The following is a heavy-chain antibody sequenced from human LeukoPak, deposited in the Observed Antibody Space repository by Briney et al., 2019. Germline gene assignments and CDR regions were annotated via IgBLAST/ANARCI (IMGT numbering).Heavy chain of an antibody. Sequence: GGSLRLSCAASGFTFSSYAMTWVRQAPGKGLEWVSVISVRGGSTYYADPVKGRFTISRDHSRDTLYLQMNSLRPDDTAVYYCAKDRYRWELESWGQGTLVTVSS. D-gene: IGHD1-26*01. V-gene: IGHV3-23*01. CDR2: ISVRGGST. J-gene: IGHJ4*02. CDR3: AKDRYRWELES. CDR1: GFTFSSYA.